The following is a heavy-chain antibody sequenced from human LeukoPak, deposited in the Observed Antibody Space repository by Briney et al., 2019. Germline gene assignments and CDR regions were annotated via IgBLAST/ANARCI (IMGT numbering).Heavy chain of an antibody. D-gene: IGHD3-22*01. J-gene: IGHJ4*02. CDR2: ISYDGSNK. V-gene: IGHV3-30*18. CDR1: GFTFSSYG. CDR3: AKEVPYYYDSSGYYLGY. Sequence: GGSLRLSCAASGFTFSSYGMHWVRQAPAKGLEGVAVISYDGSNKYYADSVKGRFTISRDKAKNTLDLQMKNTRGEDTHVYYCAKEVPYYYDSSGYYLGYWGQGTLVTVSS.